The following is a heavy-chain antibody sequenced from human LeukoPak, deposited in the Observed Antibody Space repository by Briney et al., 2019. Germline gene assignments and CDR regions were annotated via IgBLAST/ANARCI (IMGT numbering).Heavy chain of an antibody. J-gene: IGHJ4*02. CDR3: ARAFQSLGGLSLPDY. D-gene: IGHD3-16*02. CDR2: IHPSTGNP. Sequence: ASVKVSCKASGYSFTNYAMNWVRQAPGQGLEWMGWIHPSTGNPTYAQGFTGRFVFSLDTSVSTAYLQISSLKAEDTAVYFCARAFQSLGGLSLPDYWGQGTLLTVSS. V-gene: IGHV7-4-1*02. CDR1: GYSFTNYA.